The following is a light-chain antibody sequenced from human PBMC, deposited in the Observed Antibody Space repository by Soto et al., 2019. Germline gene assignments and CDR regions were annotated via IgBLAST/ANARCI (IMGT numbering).Light chain of an antibody. CDR2: GAS. J-gene: IGKJ4*01. CDR1: QSVSRK. V-gene: IGKV3-15*01. Sequence: ETVMTQSPATLSVSPGERVTLSCRASQSVSRKLAWYQQKRGQAPRLLIFGASTGATGIPARFSGSGSGAEFTLTISSLHSEDFAVYYCQQYNNWVTFGRGTKADIK. CDR3: QQYNNWVT.